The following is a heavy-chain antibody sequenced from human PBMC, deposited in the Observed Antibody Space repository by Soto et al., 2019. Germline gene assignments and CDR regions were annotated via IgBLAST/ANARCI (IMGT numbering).Heavy chain of an antibody. CDR1: GGSFSGYY. CDR3: ARGLLFATPLFGTNEIKNWFDP. Sequence: SETLSLTCAAYGGSFSGYYWSWIRQPPGKGLEWIGEINHSGSTNYNPSLKSRVTIPVDTSKNQFSLKLSSVTAADTAVYYCARGLLFATPLFGTNEIKNWFDPWGQGTLVTVSS. J-gene: IGHJ5*02. D-gene: IGHD3-3*01. V-gene: IGHV4-34*01. CDR2: INHSGST.